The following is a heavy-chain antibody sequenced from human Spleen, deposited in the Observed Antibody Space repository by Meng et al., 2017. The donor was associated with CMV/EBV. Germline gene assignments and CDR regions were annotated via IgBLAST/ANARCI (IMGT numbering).Heavy chain of an antibody. CDR1: GGSFSGYY. CDR3: ARGFSWRNYFDY. V-gene: IGHV4-34*01. CDR2: INHSGST. Sequence: CAVYGGSFSGYYWSWIRQPPGKGLEWIGEINHSGSTNYNPSLKSRVTISVDTSKNQFSLKLSSVTAADTAVYYCARGFSWRNYFDYWGQGTLVTVS. J-gene: IGHJ4*02. D-gene: IGHD2/OR15-2a*01.